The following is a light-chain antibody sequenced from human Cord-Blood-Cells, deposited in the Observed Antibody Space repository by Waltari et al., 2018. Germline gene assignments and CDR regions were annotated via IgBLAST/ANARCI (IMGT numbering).Light chain of an antibody. J-gene: IGLJ2*01. CDR3: AAWDDSLSGRV. CDR1: SSNIGSTY. CDR2: KNN. Sequence: QSVLTPPPPPSGTPGPRVTIPCSGCSSNIGSTYVYLYQHLPGTAPKLLIYKNNQRPSGVPDRFSGSKSGTSASLAISGLRSEDEADYYCAAWDDSLSGRVFGGGTKLTVL. V-gene: IGLV1-47*01.